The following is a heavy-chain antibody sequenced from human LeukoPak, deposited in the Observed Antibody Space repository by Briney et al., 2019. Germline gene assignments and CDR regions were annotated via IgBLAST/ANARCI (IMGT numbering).Heavy chain of an antibody. CDR2: FDPEDGET. J-gene: IGHJ3*02. CDR1: GYTLTELS. Sequence: ASVRVSSKVSGYTLTELSMHWVRQAPGKGVGRVGGFDPEDGETIYAQKFQGRVTMTDDTSTDTAYMKLSSLRSEDTAVYYCATLRSRGATTLRAFDIWGQGTMVTVSS. CDR3: ATLRSRGATTLRAFDI. D-gene: IGHD1-26*01. V-gene: IGHV1-24*01.